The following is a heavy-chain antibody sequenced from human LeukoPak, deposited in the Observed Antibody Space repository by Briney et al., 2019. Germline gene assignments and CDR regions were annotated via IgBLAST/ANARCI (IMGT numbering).Heavy chain of an antibody. CDR2: INPNSGGT. D-gene: IGHD3-22*01. Sequence: ASVKVSCKASGYTFTGYYMHWVRQAPGQGLEWMGWINPNSGGTNYAQKLQGRVTMTTDTSTSTAYMELRSLRSDDTAVYYCARTVYYYDSSGYWVDPWGQGTLVTVSS. CDR1: GYTFTGYY. J-gene: IGHJ5*02. CDR3: ARTVYYYDSSGYWVDP. V-gene: IGHV1-2*02.